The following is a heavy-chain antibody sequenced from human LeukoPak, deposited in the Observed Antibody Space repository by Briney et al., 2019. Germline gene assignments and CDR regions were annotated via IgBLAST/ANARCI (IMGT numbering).Heavy chain of an antibody. CDR3: ATSSSVTHTRDP. J-gene: IGHJ5*02. CDR1: GYGFSDVY. CDR2: INPHSGAT. V-gene: IGHV1-2*02. D-gene: IGHD5/OR15-5a*01. Sequence: ASVKVSCKASGYGFSDVYFNWVRQAPGQGLEWMGWINPHSGATNYAQRFQGRVSIDASFDTAYMELSRLTSDDTAVYYCATSSSVTHTRDPWGQGTLVTVSS.